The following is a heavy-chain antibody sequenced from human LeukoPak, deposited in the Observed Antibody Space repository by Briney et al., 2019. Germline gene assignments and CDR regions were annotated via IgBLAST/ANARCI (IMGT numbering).Heavy chain of an antibody. J-gene: IGHJ3*01. V-gene: IGHV3-48*03. CDR2: ISNSGTTI. D-gene: IGHD5-24*01. CDR3: AKKMDDAFDV. Sequence: GGSLRLSCAASGFTFSSYEMNWVRQAPGKGLEWLSYISNSGTTIYYADSVKGRFTISRDNAKNSLYLQMDNLRAEDTAVYYCAKKMDDAFDVWGQGTMVTVSS. CDR1: GFTFSSYE.